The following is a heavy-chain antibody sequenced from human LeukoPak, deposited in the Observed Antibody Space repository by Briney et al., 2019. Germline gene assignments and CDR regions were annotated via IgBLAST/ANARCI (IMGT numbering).Heavy chain of an antibody. CDR1: GGTFSSYA. D-gene: IGHD3-22*01. Sequence: SVKVSCKASGGTFSSYAISWVRQAPGQGLEWMGRIIPILGIANYAQKFQGRVTITADKSTSTAYMELSSLRSEDTAVYYCARGPRITMIVGPFDYWGQGTLVTASS. CDR3: ARGPRITMIVGPFDY. J-gene: IGHJ4*02. V-gene: IGHV1-69*04. CDR2: IIPILGIA.